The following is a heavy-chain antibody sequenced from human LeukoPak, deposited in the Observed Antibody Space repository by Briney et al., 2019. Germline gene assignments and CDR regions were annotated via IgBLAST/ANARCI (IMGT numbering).Heavy chain of an antibody. Sequence: ASVKVSCKASGYTFTSYGISWVRQAPGQGLEWMGWISAYNGNTNYAQKLQGRVTMTTDTSTSTAYMELRSLRSDDTAVYYCAKGGKITMVRGAHDAFDIWGQGTMVTVSS. V-gene: IGHV1-18*01. J-gene: IGHJ3*02. D-gene: IGHD3-10*01. CDR3: AKGGKITMVRGAHDAFDI. CDR2: ISAYNGNT. CDR1: GYTFTSYG.